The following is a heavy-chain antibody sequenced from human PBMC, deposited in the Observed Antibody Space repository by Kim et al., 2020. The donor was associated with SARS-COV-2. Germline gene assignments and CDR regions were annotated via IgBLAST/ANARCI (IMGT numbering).Heavy chain of an antibody. D-gene: IGHD5-18*01. CDR2: IYYSGST. J-gene: IGHJ5*02. V-gene: IGHV4-59*01. CDR1: GGSISSYY. CDR3: ARAPGSVDTAMVT. Sequence: SETLSLTCTVSGGSISSYYWSWIRQPPGKGLEWIGYIYYSGSTNYNPSLKSRVTISVDTSKNQFSLKLSSVTAADTAVYYCARAPGSVDTAMVTWGQGTLVTVSS.